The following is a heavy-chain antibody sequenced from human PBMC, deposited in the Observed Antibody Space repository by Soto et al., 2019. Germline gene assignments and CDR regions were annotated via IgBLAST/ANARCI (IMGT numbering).Heavy chain of an antibody. Sequence: PSETLSLTCTVSGGSISSYYRSWRRQPAGKGLELIGSIYTSGSTNYNPSLKRRVTMSVDTSKNQFPLKLSSVTAADTAVYYCARERDEVVVAAPSDYYGMDVWGQGTTVTVSS. D-gene: IGHD2-15*01. CDR2: IYTSGST. V-gene: IGHV4-4*07. J-gene: IGHJ6*02. CDR3: ARERDEVVVAAPSDYYGMDV. CDR1: GGSISSYY.